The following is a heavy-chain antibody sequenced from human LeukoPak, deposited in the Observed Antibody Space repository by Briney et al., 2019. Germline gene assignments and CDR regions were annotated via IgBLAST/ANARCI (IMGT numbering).Heavy chain of an antibody. CDR1: GFTFSSYE. CDR3: AKGDYYDIDY. V-gene: IGHV3-48*03. CDR2: ISTSGNTR. Sequence: GGSLRLSCAASGFTFSSYEMNWVRQAPGKGLEWVSYISTSGNTRYYADSVKGRFTISRDNSKNTLYLQMNSLRADDTAVYYCAKGDYYDIDYWGQGTLVTVSS. D-gene: IGHD3-22*01. J-gene: IGHJ4*02.